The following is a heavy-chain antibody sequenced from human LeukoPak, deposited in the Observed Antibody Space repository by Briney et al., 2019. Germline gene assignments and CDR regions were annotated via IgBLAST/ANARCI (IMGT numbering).Heavy chain of an antibody. V-gene: IGHV4-59*06. J-gene: IGHJ4*02. CDR2: IYYSGST. Sequence: SETLSLTCTVSGGSISSYYWSWIRQPPGKGLEWIGYIYYSGSTYYNPSLKSRVTISVDTSKNQFSLKLSSVTAADTAVYYCARGSVLWFRGGFDYWGQGALVTVSS. CDR3: ARGSVLWFRGGFDY. D-gene: IGHD3-10*01. CDR1: GGSISSYY.